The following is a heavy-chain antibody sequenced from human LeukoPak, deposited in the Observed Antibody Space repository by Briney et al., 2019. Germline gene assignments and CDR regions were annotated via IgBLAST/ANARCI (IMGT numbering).Heavy chain of an antibody. CDR1: GGSISNYY. Sequence: SETLSLTCTVSGGSISNYYWSWIRQPPGKGLEWIGYIYYSGSTNYNPSLKSRVTISVDTSKNQFSLKLSSVTAADTAVYYCARDRWWGQGTLVTVSS. D-gene: IGHD5-24*01. CDR2: IYYSGST. J-gene: IGHJ4*02. CDR3: ARDRW. V-gene: IGHV4-59*01.